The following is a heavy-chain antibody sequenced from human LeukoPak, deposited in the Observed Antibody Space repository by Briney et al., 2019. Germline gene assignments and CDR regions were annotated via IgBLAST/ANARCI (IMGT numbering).Heavy chain of an antibody. CDR1: GFTFSSYW. D-gene: IGHD6-19*01. Sequence: GSLSLSCAASGFTFSSYWMHWVRQAPGKGLVWVSRINSDGSRTTYADSVKGRFTISRDNAKNTLHLQMNSLRAEDTAVYYCARDVQAGPGYWGQGTLVTVSS. CDR3: ARDVQAGPGY. CDR2: INSDGSRT. V-gene: IGHV3-74*01. J-gene: IGHJ4*02.